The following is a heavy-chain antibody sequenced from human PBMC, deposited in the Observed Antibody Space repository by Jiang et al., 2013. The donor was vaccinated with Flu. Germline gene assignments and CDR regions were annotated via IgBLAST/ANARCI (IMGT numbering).Heavy chain of an antibody. CDR2: IIPIFGTA. Sequence: SGAEVKKPGSSVKVSCKASGGTFSSYAISWVRQAPGQGLEWMGGIIPIFGTANYAQKFQGRVTITADESTSTAYMELSSLRSEDTAVYYCARAVVGARGSYYYYYYGMDVWGQGTTV. CDR3: ARAVVGARGSYYYYYYGMDV. CDR1: GGTFSSYA. J-gene: IGHJ6*02. D-gene: IGHD1-26*01. V-gene: IGHV1-69*01.